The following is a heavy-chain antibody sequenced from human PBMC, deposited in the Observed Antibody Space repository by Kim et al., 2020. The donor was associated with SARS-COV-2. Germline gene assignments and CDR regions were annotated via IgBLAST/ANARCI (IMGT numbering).Heavy chain of an antibody. Sequence: SETLSLTCTVSGGSISSYYWSWIRQPPGKGLEWIGYIYYSGSTNYNPSLKSRVTISVDTSKNQFSLKLSSVTAADTAVYYCSRRVEGTGTTGFDYWGQGT. J-gene: IGHJ4*02. V-gene: IGHV4-59*13. CDR3: SRRVEGTGTTGFDY. CDR1: GGSISSYY. CDR2: IYYSGST. D-gene: IGHD1-1*01.